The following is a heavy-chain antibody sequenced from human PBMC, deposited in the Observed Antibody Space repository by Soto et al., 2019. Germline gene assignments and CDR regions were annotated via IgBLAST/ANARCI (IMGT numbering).Heavy chain of an antibody. CDR3: ARDERDSCSGGDCFYFDY. D-gene: IGHD2-21*02. CDR1: GYTFTSYG. CDR2: ISTYNGNT. Sequence: GASVKVSCKASGYTFTSYGISWVRQAPGQGLEWLGWISTYNGNTNSAPRLQGGLTLTTDTSTNTAYMELRSLTSDDTAVYYCARDERDSCSGGDCFYFDYWGQGTLGTVSS. V-gene: IGHV1-18*04. J-gene: IGHJ4*02.